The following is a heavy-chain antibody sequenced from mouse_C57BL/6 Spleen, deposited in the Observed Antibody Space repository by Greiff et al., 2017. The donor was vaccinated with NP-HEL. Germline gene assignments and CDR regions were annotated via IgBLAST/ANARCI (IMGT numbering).Heavy chain of an antibody. CDR2: INPSSGYT. CDR1: GDTGTSDG. V-gene: IGHV1-7*01. D-gene: IGHD1-1*01. J-gene: IGHJ2*01. CDR3: APITTVVANFDY. Sequence: QVQLQQSGAELAKPGASGKRSGKAAGDTGTSDGRKGGKKRTGQGREGRGYINPSSGYTKYNQKFKDKATLTADKSSSTAYMQLSSLTYEDSAVYYCAPITTVVANFDYWGQGTTLTVSS.